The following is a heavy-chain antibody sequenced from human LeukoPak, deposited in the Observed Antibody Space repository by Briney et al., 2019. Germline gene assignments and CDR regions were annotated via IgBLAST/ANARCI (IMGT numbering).Heavy chain of an antibody. Sequence: PGGSLRLSCAASGFSVTSNYMTWVRQAPGKGLDWISIFYSGGRPHYADSMKGRFIISRDNSKNTLYLQMNSLSTEDTAVYYCARRRSGSPDDAFDIWGRGTLVTVSS. V-gene: IGHV3-53*01. CDR3: ARRRSGSPDDAFDI. CDR2: FYSGGRP. CDR1: GFSVTSNY. J-gene: IGHJ3*02. D-gene: IGHD1-26*01.